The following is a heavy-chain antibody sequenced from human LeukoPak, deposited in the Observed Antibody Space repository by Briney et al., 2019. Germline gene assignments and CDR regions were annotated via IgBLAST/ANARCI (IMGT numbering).Heavy chain of an antibody. Sequence: ASVKVSCKASGGTFSSYAISWVRQAPGQGLEWMGIINPSGGSTSYAQKFQGRVTMTRDTSTSTVYMELSSLRSEDTAVYYCAREGTRGSSPDYWGQGTLVTVSS. D-gene: IGHD6-13*01. CDR2: INPSGGST. CDR1: GGTFSSYA. CDR3: AREGTRGSSPDY. V-gene: IGHV1-46*01. J-gene: IGHJ4*02.